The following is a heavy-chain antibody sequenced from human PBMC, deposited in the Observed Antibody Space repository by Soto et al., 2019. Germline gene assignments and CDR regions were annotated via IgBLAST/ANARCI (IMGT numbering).Heavy chain of an antibody. J-gene: IGHJ2*01. V-gene: IGHV3-30*18. D-gene: IGHD3-9*01. Sequence: QVQLVESGGGVVQPGRSLRLSCAASGFTFSSYGMHWVRQAPGKGLEWVAVISYDGSNKYYADSVKGRFTISRDNSKNTLYLQMNSLRAEDTAVYYCAKPSLRVDGRWYFDLWGRGTLVTVSS. CDR3: AKPSLRVDGRWYFDL. CDR1: GFTFSSYG. CDR2: ISYDGSNK.